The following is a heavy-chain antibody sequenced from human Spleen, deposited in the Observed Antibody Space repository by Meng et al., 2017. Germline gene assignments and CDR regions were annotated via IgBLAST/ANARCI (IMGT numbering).Heavy chain of an antibody. CDR2: ISSSSSHI. J-gene: IGHJ4*02. CDR3: ARVNYDILTGYYADY. Sequence: GESLKISCAASGFTFSSYSTNWVRQAPGKGLEWVSSISSSSSHIYYADSVKGRFTISRDNAKHSLYLQMNSLRAEDTAVYYCARVNYDILTGYYADYWGQGTLVTVSS. CDR1: GFTFSSYS. D-gene: IGHD3-9*01. V-gene: IGHV3-21*01.